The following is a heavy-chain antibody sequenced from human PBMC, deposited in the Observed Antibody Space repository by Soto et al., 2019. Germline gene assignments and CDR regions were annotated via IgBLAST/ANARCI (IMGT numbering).Heavy chain of an antibody. J-gene: IGHJ4*02. CDR3: ARLFGYSGYYFDY. Sequence: PSETLSLTCTVSGGSISSSSYYWGWIRQPPGKGLEWIGSIYYSGSTYYNPSLKSRVTISVDTSKNQFSLKLSSVTAADTAVYYCARLFGYSGYYFDYWGQGTLVTAPQ. CDR1: GGSISSSSYY. V-gene: IGHV4-39*01. CDR2: IYYSGST. D-gene: IGHD5-12*01.